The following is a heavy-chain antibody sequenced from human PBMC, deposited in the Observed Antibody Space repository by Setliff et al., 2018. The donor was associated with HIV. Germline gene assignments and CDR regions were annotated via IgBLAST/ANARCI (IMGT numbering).Heavy chain of an antibody. J-gene: IGHJ4*02. Sequence: PSETLSLTCIVSAYSITSGHFWGWIRQPPGKGLEWIGGIYQGESGHYNPSLKSRVTISLDTSKNQISLKLTSVSAADTAVYYCVRHSGQEHLAIPVDYWGQGTPVTVSS. CDR2: IYQGESG. D-gene: IGHD3-10*01. V-gene: IGHV4-38-2*02. CDR3: VRHSGQEHLAIPVDY. CDR1: AYSITSGHF.